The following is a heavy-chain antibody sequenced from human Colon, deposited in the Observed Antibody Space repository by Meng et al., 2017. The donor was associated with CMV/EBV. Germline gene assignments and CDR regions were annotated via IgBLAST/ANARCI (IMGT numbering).Heavy chain of an antibody. V-gene: IGHV3-30*02. CDR1: GFSFGSYG. Sequence: GGSLRLSCIASGFSFGSYGMHWVRQAPGKGLECVAFIRFDGSKKYYADSVKGRFTISRDDSENTLYLQMNSLRAEDTAVYYCAKGGLLWFGELFDFDYWGQGTLVTVSS. CDR2: IRFDGSKK. J-gene: IGHJ4*02. CDR3: AKGGLLWFGELFDFDY. D-gene: IGHD3-10*01.